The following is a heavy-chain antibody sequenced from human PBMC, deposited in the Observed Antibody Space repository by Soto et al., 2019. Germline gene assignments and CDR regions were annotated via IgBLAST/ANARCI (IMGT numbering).Heavy chain of an antibody. CDR3: ARDRLNNAYNTFFDY. J-gene: IGHJ4*02. CDR1: GFTFSDYY. V-gene: IGHV3-11*06. CDR2: ISSSSTYT. D-gene: IGHD1-1*01. Sequence: GGSLRLSCSASGFTFSDYYMSWIRQAPGKGLEWVSYISSSSTYTNYADSVRGRLTISRDNAKNTLFLQMSSLTAEDTAVYFCARDRLNNAYNTFFDYWGQGTLVTVSS.